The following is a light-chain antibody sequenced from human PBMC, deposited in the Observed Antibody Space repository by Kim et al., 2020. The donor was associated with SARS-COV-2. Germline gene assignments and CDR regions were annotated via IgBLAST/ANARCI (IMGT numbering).Light chain of an antibody. J-gene: IGLJ1*01. Sequence: GTTSGIGAVYTCPWHRQRPGTAPRVLIYGDSSRPAGFPDRFSGSKSGTSASLAITGLQAEDEADYYCQSYDSSLSGYVFGTGTKVTVL. CDR2: GDS. CDR3: QSYDSSLSGYV. V-gene: IGLV1-40*01. CDR1: TSGIGAVYT.